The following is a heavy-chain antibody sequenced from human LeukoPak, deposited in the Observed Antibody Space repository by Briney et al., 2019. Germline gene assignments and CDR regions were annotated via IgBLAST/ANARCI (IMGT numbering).Heavy chain of an antibody. D-gene: IGHD6-6*01. J-gene: IGHJ4*02. Sequence: GESLKISCKGSGYSFTSYWIGWVRQMPGKGLEWIGIIYPGDSDTRYSPSFQGQATISADKSISTAYLQWSSLKASDTAMYYCASSYSSSAHPFDYWGQGTLVTVSS. CDR1: GYSFTSYW. CDR2: IYPGDSDT. CDR3: ASSYSSSAHPFDY. V-gene: IGHV5-51*01.